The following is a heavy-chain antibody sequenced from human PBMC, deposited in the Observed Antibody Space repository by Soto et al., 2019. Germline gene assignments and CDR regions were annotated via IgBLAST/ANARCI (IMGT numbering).Heavy chain of an antibody. CDR1: GGSISSGGYS. CDR2: IYYSGST. V-gene: IGHV4-61*08. Sequence: SETLSLTCAVSGGSISSGGYSWSWIRQPPGKGLEWIGYIYYSGSTNYNPSLKSRVTISVDTSKNQFSLKLSSVTAADTAVYYCARVTYYYDSSGLMERYYFDYWGQGTLVTVSS. D-gene: IGHD3-22*01. J-gene: IGHJ4*02. CDR3: ARVTYYYDSSGLMERYYFDY.